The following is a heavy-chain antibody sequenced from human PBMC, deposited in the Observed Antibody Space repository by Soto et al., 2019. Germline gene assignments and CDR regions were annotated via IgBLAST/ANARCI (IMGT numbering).Heavy chain of an antibody. Sequence: EVQLVESGGGLVKPGGSLRLSCAASGFTFSSYSMNWVRQAPGKGLEWVSSISSSSSYIYYADSVKGRFTISRDNAKNALYLKMNSLRDEDTAVYYCARGGLYCSSTSCYLFDYWGQGTLVTVSS. V-gene: IGHV3-21*01. CDR2: ISSSSSYI. D-gene: IGHD2-2*01. CDR1: GFTFSSYS. CDR3: ARGGLYCSSTSCYLFDY. J-gene: IGHJ4*02.